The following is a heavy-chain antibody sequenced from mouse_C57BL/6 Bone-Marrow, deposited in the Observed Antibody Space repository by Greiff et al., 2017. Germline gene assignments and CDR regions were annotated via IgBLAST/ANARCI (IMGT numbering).Heavy chain of an antibody. Sequence: VQLQQSGAELVRPGASVKLSCTASGFNIRDDYMHWVKQRPEQGLEWIGWIDPENGDTEYASKFKGKATMTADKSSNTAYLQLSSLTSGDTAVYYCTTGVHYWGQGTTLTVSS. V-gene: IGHV14-4*01. CDR2: IDPENGDT. CDR3: TTGVHY. J-gene: IGHJ2*01. CDR1: GFNIRDDY.